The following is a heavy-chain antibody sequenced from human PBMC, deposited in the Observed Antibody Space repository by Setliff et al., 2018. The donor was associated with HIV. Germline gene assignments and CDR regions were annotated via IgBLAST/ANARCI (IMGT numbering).Heavy chain of an antibody. J-gene: IGHJ5*02. CDR3: ARDLPGMAP. Sequence: GGSLRLYCAASGFTFSGYSMNWVRQAPGKGLGWVSSISSNSGEIFYAESLKGRFTISRDNPKNSLDLQMNSLRAEDSAVYYCARDLPGMAPWGQGTLVTVSS. V-gene: IGHV3-21*06. CDR1: GFTFSGYS. CDR2: ISSNSGEI. D-gene: IGHD6-13*01.